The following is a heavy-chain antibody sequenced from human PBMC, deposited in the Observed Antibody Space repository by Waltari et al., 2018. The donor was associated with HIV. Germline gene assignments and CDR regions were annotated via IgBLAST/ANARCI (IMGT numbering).Heavy chain of an antibody. D-gene: IGHD2-15*01. Sequence: QVQLQESGPGLVKPSGTLSLTCAVSGGSISSTNWWNWVRQPPGKGLEWIGEIYHSGSTNYNPSLKSRVTISLDKSKNQFSLKLSSVTAADTAVYYCARATWGDIVVVVAATPPWYFDCWGQGTLVTVSS. J-gene: IGHJ4*02. CDR3: ARATWGDIVVVVAATPPWYFDC. CDR2: IYHSGST. CDR1: GGSISSTNW. V-gene: IGHV4-4*02.